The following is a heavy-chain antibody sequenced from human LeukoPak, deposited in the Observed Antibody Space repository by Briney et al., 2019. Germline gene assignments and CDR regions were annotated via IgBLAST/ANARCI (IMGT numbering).Heavy chain of an antibody. CDR1: GGTFSSYA. J-gene: IGHJ6*04. CDR2: IIPIFGTA. D-gene: IGHD2-15*01. CDR3: ARESSEGYWSRMDV. V-gene: IGHV1-69*05. Sequence: GSSVKVSCKASGGTFSSYAISWVRQAPGQGLEWMGGIIPIFGTANYAQKFQGRVTMTRDTSTSTVYMELSSLRSEDTTVYYCARESSEGYWSRMDVWGKGTTVTVSS.